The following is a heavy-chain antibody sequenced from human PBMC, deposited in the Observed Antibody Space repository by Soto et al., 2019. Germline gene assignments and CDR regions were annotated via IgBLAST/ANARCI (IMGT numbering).Heavy chain of an antibody. CDR1: GGSISRGGYY. Sequence: VQLQESGPGLVKPSQTLSLTCTVSGGSISRGGYYWSWIRQHPGKGLEWIGYIYYSGSTYYNPSLKSRVTISVDTSKNQFSLKLSSVTAADTAVYYCAREGDCSGGSCPSDYWGRGTLVTVSS. CDR3: AREGDCSGGSCPSDY. CDR2: IYYSGST. D-gene: IGHD2-15*01. V-gene: IGHV4-31*03. J-gene: IGHJ4*02.